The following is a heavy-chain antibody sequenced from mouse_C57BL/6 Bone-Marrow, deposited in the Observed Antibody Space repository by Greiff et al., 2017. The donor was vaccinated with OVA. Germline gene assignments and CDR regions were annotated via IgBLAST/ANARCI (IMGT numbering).Heavy chain of an antibody. CDR2: ISSGGSYT. V-gene: IGHV5-6*01. CDR1: GFTFSSYG. D-gene: IGHD2-14*01. J-gene: IGHJ4*01. Sequence: EVKLMESGGDLVKPGGSLKLSCAASGFTFSSYGMSWVRQTPDKRLEWVATISSGGSYTYYPDSVKGRFTISRDNAKNTLYLQMSSLKSEDTAMYYCARQGYAEAMDYWGQGTSVTVSS. CDR3: ARQGYAEAMDY.